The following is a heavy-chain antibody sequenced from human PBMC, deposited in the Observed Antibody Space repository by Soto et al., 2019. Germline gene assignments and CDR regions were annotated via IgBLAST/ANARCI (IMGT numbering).Heavy chain of an antibody. D-gene: IGHD5-18*01. Sequence: SETLSLTCTVSGGSISSYYWSWIRQPPGKGLEWIGYIYYSGSTNYNPSLKSRVTISVDTSKNQFSLKLSSVTAADTAVYYCARELRGYSYGYVDPWGQGTLVTVSS. V-gene: IGHV4-59*01. J-gene: IGHJ5*02. CDR2: IYYSGST. CDR3: ARELRGYSYGYVDP. CDR1: GGSISSYY.